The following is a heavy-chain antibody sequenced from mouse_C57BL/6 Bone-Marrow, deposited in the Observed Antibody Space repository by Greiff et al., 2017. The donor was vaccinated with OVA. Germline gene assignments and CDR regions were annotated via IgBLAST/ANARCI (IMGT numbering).Heavy chain of an antibody. CDR1: GYTFTSYG. D-gene: IGHD2-4*01. CDR2: IYPRSGNT. J-gene: IGHJ1*03. Sequence: QVQLQQSGAELARPGASVKLSCKASGYTFTSYGISWVKQRTGQGLEWIGEIYPRSGNTYYNEKFKGKATLTADKSSSTAYMELRSLTSEDSAVYFCASNYYDYVWYFDVWGTGTTVTVSS. CDR3: ASNYYDYVWYFDV. V-gene: IGHV1-81*01.